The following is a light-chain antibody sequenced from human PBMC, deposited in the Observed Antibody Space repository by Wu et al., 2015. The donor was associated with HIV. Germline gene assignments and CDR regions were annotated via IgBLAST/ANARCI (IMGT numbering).Light chain of an antibody. V-gene: IGKV1-NL1*01. Sequence: DIQMTQSPSSLSASEGDEVTLTCRASQAIRNSVAWLQQRPGQAPKLLLYAASTLESGVPSRFSGTGYGTDFTLTISGLQPEDFAIYYCQQHSSIPFSFGQGTRLDIK. CDR1: QAIRNS. CDR3: QQHSSIPFS. J-gene: IGKJ2*03. CDR2: AAS.